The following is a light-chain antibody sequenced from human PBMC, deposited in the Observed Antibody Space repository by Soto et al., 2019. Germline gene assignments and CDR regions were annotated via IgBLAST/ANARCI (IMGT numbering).Light chain of an antibody. V-gene: IGLV2-11*01. CDR3: RSHAGTDIHV. CDR2: DVS. Sequence: QSALTQPRSVSGSPGQSVTISCTGTSSDVGGYNYVSWYQQHPGKAPKLMIYDVSKRPSGVPDRFSGFKSGNTASLTISGLQAEDEADYSCRSHAGTDIHVFGTGTKVTVL. CDR1: SSDVGGYNY. J-gene: IGLJ1*01.